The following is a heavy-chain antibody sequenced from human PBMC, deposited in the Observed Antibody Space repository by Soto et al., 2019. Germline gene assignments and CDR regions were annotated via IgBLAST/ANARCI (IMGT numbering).Heavy chain of an antibody. V-gene: IGHV3-30*03. Sequence: QVQLVESGGGVVQPGRSLRLSCAASGFTFSSYGMHWVRQAPGKGLEWVAVISYDGSNKYYADSVKGRFTISRDNSKNTPYLQMNSLRAEDTAVYYCARGYCSGGSCPIDYWGQGTLVTVSS. CDR2: ISYDGSNK. CDR3: ARGYCSGGSCPIDY. CDR1: GFTFSSYG. D-gene: IGHD2-15*01. J-gene: IGHJ4*02.